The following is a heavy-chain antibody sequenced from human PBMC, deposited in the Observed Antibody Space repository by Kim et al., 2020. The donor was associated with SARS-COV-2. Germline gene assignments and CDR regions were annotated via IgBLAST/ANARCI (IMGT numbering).Heavy chain of an antibody. CDR1: GYTFTSYY. V-gene: IGHV1-46*01. D-gene: IGHD3-16*02. J-gene: IGHJ3*02. Sequence: ASVKVSCKASGYTFTSYYMHWVRQAPGQGLEWMGIINPSGGSTSYAQKFQGRVTMTRDTSTSTVYMELSSLRSEDTAVYYCARHYVWGSYRYPLGAFDIWGQGTMVTVSS. CDR3: ARHYVWGSYRYPLGAFDI. CDR2: INPSGGST.